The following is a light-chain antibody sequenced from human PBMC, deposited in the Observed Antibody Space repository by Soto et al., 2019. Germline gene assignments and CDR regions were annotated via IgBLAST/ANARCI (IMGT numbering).Light chain of an antibody. CDR2: AAS. V-gene: IGKV3-15*01. CDR1: QSVGSN. Sequence: EIVMTQSPATLSLSPGESATLFCRASQSVGSNLAWYEQRPGQAPRLLIYAASTRATGIPARFSGSGSGTXXXXXXXSLQSEDFAVYYCQQYDNWPPITFGQGTRLEIK. CDR3: QQYDNWPPIT. J-gene: IGKJ5*01.